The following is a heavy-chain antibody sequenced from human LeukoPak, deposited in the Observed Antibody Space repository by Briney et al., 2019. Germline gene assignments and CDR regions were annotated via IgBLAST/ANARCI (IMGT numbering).Heavy chain of an antibody. Sequence: GGSLRLSCAASGFTFSSYEMNWVRQAPGKGLEWVAVIYFGGSTYYADSVQGRFTISRDNSKNTLYLQMNSLRAEDTAVYYCARDQGIAAAGWGYFDYWGQGTLVTVSS. D-gene: IGHD6-25*01. CDR2: IYFGGST. J-gene: IGHJ4*02. CDR3: ARDQGIAAAGWGYFDY. V-gene: IGHV3-53*01. CDR1: GFTFSSYE.